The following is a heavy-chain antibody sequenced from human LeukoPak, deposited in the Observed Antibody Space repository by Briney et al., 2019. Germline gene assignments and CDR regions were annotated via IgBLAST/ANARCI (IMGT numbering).Heavy chain of an antibody. CDR2: ISGSGGST. V-gene: IGHV3-23*01. CDR3: AKSGLPSASPIYYDYYGMDV. J-gene: IGHJ6*02. D-gene: IGHD5/OR15-5a*01. CDR1: GFTFSSYA. Sequence: SGGSLRLSCAASGFTFSSYAMSWVRQAPGKGLEWVSAISGSGGSTYYADSVKGRFTISRDNSKNTLYLQMNSLRAEDTAVYYCAKSGLPSASPIYYDYYGMDVWGQGTTVTVSS.